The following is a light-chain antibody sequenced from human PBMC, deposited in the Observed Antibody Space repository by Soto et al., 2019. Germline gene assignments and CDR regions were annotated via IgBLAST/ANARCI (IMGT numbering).Light chain of an antibody. V-gene: IGLV6-57*04. Sequence: NFMLTQLHSVSESPGKTVTISCTRSGGSIANNYVQWYQQRPGSAPTPVIFQDNERPSGVPDRFSGSIDSSSNSASLTISGLRTEDEADYYCHSYDSSAHWVFGGGTKVTVL. CDR3: HSYDSSAHWV. CDR1: GGSIANNY. CDR2: QDN. J-gene: IGLJ3*02.